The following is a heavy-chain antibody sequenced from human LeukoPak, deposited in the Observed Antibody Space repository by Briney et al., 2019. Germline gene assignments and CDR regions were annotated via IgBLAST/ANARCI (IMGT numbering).Heavy chain of an antibody. J-gene: IGHJ4*02. V-gene: IGHV4-34*01. D-gene: IGHD3-9*01. CDR1: GGSFSGYY. CDR2: INHSGST. Sequence: SETLSLTCAVYGGSFSGYYWSWIRQPPGKGLEWIGEINHSGSTNYNPSLKSRVTISVDTSKNQFSLKLSSVTAADTAVYYCASLTRYFGLLTNPGSYWGQGTLVTVSS. CDR3: ASLTRYFGLLTNPGSY.